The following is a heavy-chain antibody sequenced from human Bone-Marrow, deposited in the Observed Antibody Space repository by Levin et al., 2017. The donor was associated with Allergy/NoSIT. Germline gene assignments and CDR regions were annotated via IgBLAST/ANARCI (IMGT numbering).Heavy chain of an antibody. J-gene: IGHJ6*02. Sequence: GGSLRLSCAGSGSGFTFDDYSMNWVRQAPGRGLEWVAVISWDGRRTSYSDSVKGRFTVSRENNKKSVFLQMSSLTSEDTALYFCAKDVNPRPQYSYWSAYYGHTRAGGYSFNAMDVWGQGTAVTVSS. V-gene: IGHV3-43*01. CDR3: AKDVNPRPQYSYWSAYYGHTRAGGYSFNAMDV. CDR1: GSGFTFDDYS. CDR2: ISWDGRRT. D-gene: IGHD3-3*01.